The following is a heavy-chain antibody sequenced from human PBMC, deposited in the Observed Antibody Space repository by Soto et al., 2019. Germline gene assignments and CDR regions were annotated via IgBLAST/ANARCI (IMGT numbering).Heavy chain of an antibody. D-gene: IGHD3-3*01. V-gene: IGHV3-23*01. CDR2: ISGSGDAT. J-gene: IGHJ4*02. CDR3: AKKVTIYAVDPADY. CDR1: GFTFSDFG. Sequence: PGGSLRLSCAASGFTFSDFGMSWVRQAPGKGLEWVSVISGSGDATYYAASVKGRFTLSRDNSKNTLYLQMNSLTVADTAVYYCAKKVTIYAVDPADYWGQGTQVT.